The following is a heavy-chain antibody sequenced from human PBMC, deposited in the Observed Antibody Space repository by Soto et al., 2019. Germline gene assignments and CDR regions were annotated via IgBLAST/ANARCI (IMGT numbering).Heavy chain of an antibody. CDR2: INAGNGNT. J-gene: IGHJ4*02. Sequence: ASVKVSCKASGYTFTSYAMHWVRQAPGQGLEWMGWINAGNGNTKYSQKFQGRVTITRDTSASTAYMELSSLRSEDTAVYYCARAGGIAAAGPYWGQGTLVTVSS. CDR1: GYTFTSYA. V-gene: IGHV1-3*01. CDR3: ARAGGIAAAGPY. D-gene: IGHD6-13*01.